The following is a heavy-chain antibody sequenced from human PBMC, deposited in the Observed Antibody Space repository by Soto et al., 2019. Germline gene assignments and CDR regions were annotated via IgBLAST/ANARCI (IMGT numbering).Heavy chain of an antibody. V-gene: IGHV1-18*01. CDR2: ISAYNGNT. CDR1: GYTFTSYG. Sequence: GASVKVSCKASGYTFTSYGISWVRQAPGQGLEWMGWISAYNGNTNYAQKLQGRVTMTTDTSTSTAYMELRSLRSDDTAVYYCARVGSGYEVGVSWFDPWGQGTLVTVS. CDR3: ARVGSGYEVGVSWFDP. J-gene: IGHJ5*02. D-gene: IGHD5-12*01.